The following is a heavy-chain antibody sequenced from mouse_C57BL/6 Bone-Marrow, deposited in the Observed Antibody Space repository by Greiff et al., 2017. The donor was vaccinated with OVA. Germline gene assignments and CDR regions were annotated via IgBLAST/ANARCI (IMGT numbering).Heavy chain of an antibody. Sequence: EVKLQESGAELVRPGASVKLSCTASGFNIKDDYMHWVKQRPEQGLEWIGWIDPENGDTEYASKFQGKATITADTSSNTAYLQLSSLTSEDTAVYYCTTDNYYGRGTYFDYWGQGTTLTVSS. CDR3: TTDNYYGRGTYFDY. CDR1: GFNIKDDY. CDR2: IDPENGDT. V-gene: IGHV14-4*01. J-gene: IGHJ2*01. D-gene: IGHD1-1*01.